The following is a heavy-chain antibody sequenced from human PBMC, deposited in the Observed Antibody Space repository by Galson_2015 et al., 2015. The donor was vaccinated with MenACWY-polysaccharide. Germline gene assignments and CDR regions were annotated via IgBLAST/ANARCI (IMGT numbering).Heavy chain of an antibody. CDR2: IQYDGTNK. CDR1: GLRFSGSG. D-gene: IGHD3-22*01. Sequence: SLRLSCAASGLRFSGSGMHWVRQAPGKGLEWVAVIQYDGTNKVYADSVKGRFSISRDNSKNTLYLEMNSLRAEDTALYYCAREGSRIVVHAVDGWGQGTMVTVSS. J-gene: IGHJ3*01. V-gene: IGHV3-33*01. CDR3: AREGSRIVVHAVDG.